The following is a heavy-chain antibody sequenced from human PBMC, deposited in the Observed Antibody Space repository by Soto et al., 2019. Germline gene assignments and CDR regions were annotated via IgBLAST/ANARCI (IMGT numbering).Heavy chain of an antibody. J-gene: IGHJ3*02. CDR3: ARSGPNDSGYYYGYAFDI. CDR2: IYPGDSDT. D-gene: IGHD3-22*01. Sequence: GESLKISCKGSGYSFTSYWIGWVRQMPGKGLEWMGIIYPGDSDTRYSPSFQGQVTISADKPISTAYLQWSSLKASDTAMYYCARSGPNDSGYYYGYAFDIWGQGTMVTVSS. V-gene: IGHV5-51*04. CDR1: GYSFTSYW.